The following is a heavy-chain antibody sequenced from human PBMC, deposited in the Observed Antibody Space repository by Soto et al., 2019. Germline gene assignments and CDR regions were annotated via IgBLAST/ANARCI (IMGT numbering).Heavy chain of an antibody. Sequence: SGGSLRLSCAASGFTLSSYAMSWVRQAPGKGLEWVSAISGSGGSTYYADSVKGRFTISRDNSKNTLYLQMNSLRAEDTAVYYCAKDLTYYYDSSGYYYYYYGMDVWGQGTTVTVSS. CDR1: GFTLSSYA. D-gene: IGHD3-22*01. V-gene: IGHV3-23*01. CDR2: ISGSGGST. CDR3: AKDLTYYYDSSGYYYYYYGMDV. J-gene: IGHJ6*02.